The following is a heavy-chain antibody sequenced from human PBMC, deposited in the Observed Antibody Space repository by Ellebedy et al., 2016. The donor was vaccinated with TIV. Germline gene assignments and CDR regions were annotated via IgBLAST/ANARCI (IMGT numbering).Heavy chain of an antibody. CDR2: ISASGVGT. Sequence: PGGSLRLSCAASGFTFSSYAMSWVRQAPGKGLEWVSGISASGVGTYYADSVKGRFTIPRDNSKHTLYLQMNSLRDEDRAVYYCARRAVSGNHHFEYWGQGPLVTVSS. J-gene: IGHJ4*02. CDR1: GFTFSSYA. CDR3: ARRAVSGNHHFEY. V-gene: IGHV3-23*01. D-gene: IGHD6-19*01.